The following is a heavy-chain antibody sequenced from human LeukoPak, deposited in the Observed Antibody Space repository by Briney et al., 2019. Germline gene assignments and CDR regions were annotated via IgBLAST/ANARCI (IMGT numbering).Heavy chain of an antibody. CDR1: GYTFTSYG. J-gene: IGHJ5*02. CDR3: AKTGDGSGTRGWFDP. V-gene: IGHV1-18*01. CDR2: ISVYNGNT. D-gene: IGHD3-10*01. Sequence: ASVKVSCKASGYTFTSYGTSWVRQAPGQGLEWMGWISVYNGNTNYAQKLQGRVTMTTDTSTSTAYMELRSLRSDDAAVYYCAKTGDGSGTRGWFDPWGQGTLVTVSS.